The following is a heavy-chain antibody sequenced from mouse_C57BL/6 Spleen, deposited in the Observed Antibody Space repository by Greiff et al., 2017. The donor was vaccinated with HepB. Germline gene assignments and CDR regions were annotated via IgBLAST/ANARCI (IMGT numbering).Heavy chain of an antibody. CDR3: ARKRYYYGSPYWYFDV. J-gene: IGHJ1*03. CDR1: GYTFTDYN. Sequence: EVKLQESGPELVKPGASVKMSCKASGYTFTDYNMHWVKQSHGKSLEWIGNINPNNGGTSYNQKLKGKATLTVNKYSSTAYMELRSLTSDDSAVYYCARKRYYYGSPYWYFDVWGTGTTVTVSS. V-gene: IGHV1-22*01. CDR2: INPNNGGT. D-gene: IGHD1-1*01.